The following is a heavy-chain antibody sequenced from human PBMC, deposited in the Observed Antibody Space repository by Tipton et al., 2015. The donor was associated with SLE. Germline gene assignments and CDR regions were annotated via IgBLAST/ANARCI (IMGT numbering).Heavy chain of an antibody. D-gene: IGHD1-20*01. J-gene: IGHJ4*02. CDR2: IYSGGST. CDR3: AKDWSNNWNFFDY. CDR1: GFTVSSNY. V-gene: IGHV3-53*05. Sequence: SLRLSCAASGFTVSSNYMSWVRQAPGKGLEWVSVIYSGGSTYYADSVKGRFTISRDNSKNTLYLQMNSLRAEDTAVYYCAKDWSNNWNFFDYWGQGTLVTVSS.